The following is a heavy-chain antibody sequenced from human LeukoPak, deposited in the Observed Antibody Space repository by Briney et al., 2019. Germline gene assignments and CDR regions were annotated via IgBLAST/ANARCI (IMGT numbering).Heavy chain of an antibody. CDR1: GYTFTSYG. D-gene: IGHD4-17*01. V-gene: IGHV1-18*01. CDR2: ISAYNGNT. J-gene: IGHJ4*02. CDR3: FAAKYGDYPEVFDY. Sequence: ASVKVSCKASGYTFTSYGISWVRQAPGQGLEWMGWISAYNGNTNYAQKLQGRVTMTTDTSTSTAYMELRSLRSDDTAVYYCFAAKYGDYPEVFDYWGQGTLVTVSS.